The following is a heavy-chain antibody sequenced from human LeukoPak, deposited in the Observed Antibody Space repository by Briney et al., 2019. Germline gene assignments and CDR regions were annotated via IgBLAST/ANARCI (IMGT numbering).Heavy chain of an antibody. Sequence: SETLSLTCTVSRGSISSYYWSWIRQPPGKGLEWIGYIYYSGSTNYNPSLKSRGTISVDTSKNQFSLKLSSVTAADTAVYYCARQTGSGLFILPGGQGTLVTVSS. V-gene: IGHV4-59*01. CDR2: IYYSGST. D-gene: IGHD3/OR15-3a*01. J-gene: IGHJ4*02. CDR1: RGSISSYY. CDR3: ARQTGSGLFILP.